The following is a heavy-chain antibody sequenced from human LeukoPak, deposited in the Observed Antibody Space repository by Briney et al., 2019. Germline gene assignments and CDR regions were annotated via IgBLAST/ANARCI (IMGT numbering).Heavy chain of an antibody. Sequence: PGRPLRLSCAASGFTFSSYAMHWVRQAPGKGLEWVAVISYDGSNKYYADSVKGRFTISRDNAKNTLYLQMNSLRAEDTAVYYCARGRPGGPLVSDIWGQGTMVTVSS. J-gene: IGHJ3*02. CDR3: ARGRPGGPLVSDI. CDR1: GFTFSSYA. D-gene: IGHD3-16*01. V-gene: IGHV3-30-3*01. CDR2: ISYDGSNK.